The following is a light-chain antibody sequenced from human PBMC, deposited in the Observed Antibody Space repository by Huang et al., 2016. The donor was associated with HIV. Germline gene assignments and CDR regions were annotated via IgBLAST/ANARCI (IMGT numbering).Light chain of an antibody. CDR3: QQSHSTPHT. CDR2: GAS. Sequence: DIQMTQSPSSLSASVGDRVTITCRTSDNLANSLNWYQQKSGVAPVLLIYGASNLQTGVSARFSGGGSGTDFTLTITKLRPEDFATYYCQQSHSTPHTFGQGTRLE. J-gene: IGKJ2*01. V-gene: IGKV1-39*01. CDR1: DNLANS.